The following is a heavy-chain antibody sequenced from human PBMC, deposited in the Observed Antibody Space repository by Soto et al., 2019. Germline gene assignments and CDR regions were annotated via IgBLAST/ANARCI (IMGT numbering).Heavy chain of an antibody. D-gene: IGHD1-1*01. V-gene: IGHV1-46*01. Sequence: ASVKVSCKASGYTFTSYYMHWVRQAPGQGLEWMGIINPSGGSTSYAQKFQGRVTMTRDTSTGTAYMELSSLRSEDTAVYYCATKHNWNDKWEHYYYGMDVWGQGTTVTVSS. CDR2: INPSGGST. J-gene: IGHJ6*02. CDR1: GYTFTSYY. CDR3: ATKHNWNDKWEHYYYGMDV.